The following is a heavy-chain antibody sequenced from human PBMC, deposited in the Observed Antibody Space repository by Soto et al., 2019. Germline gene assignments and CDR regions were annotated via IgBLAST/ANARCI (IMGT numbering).Heavy chain of an antibody. V-gene: IGHV4-39*01. D-gene: IGHD1-26*01. Sequence: QLHLQESGPGLVKPSETLSLTCTVSGGSISSSSYYWGWIRQPPGKGLEWIGSIYYSGCTYYNPSLKSRVTISVDTSKNQFSLKLSSGTAADTAVYYCARLRSGSHCDGGQGTLVTVFS. CDR2: IYYSGCT. J-gene: IGHJ4*02. CDR1: GGSISSSSYY. CDR3: ARLRSGSHCD.